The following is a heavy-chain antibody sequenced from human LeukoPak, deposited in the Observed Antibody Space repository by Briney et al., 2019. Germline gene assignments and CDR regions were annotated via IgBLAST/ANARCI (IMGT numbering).Heavy chain of an antibody. Sequence: GGSLRLSCAASGFTFSRYWMHWVRQAPGKGLVWVSRISSDASSITYADSVKGRFTISRDNAKNTLYLQMNSLRAEDTAVYYCARVTGSGWSDLWGQGTLVTVSS. CDR3: ARVTGSGWSDL. CDR2: ISSDASSI. V-gene: IGHV3-74*01. J-gene: IGHJ5*02. CDR1: GFTFSRYW. D-gene: IGHD6-19*01.